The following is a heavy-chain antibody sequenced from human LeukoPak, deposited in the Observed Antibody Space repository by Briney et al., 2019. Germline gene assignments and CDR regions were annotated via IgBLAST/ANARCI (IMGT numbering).Heavy chain of an antibody. V-gene: IGHV1-2*02. D-gene: IGHD3-10*01. CDR2: INPNSGVT. Sequence: ASVKVSCKASGYTFIDHYLNWVRQAPGQGLEWMGWINPNSGVTKLAQKFQGRVTMTRDTSSNTAYIELRRLGSDDTAVYYCARDGGLVAETVMVLGDSEGSPDYWGQGTLVSVST. CDR3: ARDGGLVAETVMVLGDSEGSPDY. CDR1: GYTFIDHY. J-gene: IGHJ4*02.